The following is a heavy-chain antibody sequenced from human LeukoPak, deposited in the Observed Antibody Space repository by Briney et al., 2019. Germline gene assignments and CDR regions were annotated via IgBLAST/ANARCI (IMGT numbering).Heavy chain of an antibody. J-gene: IGHJ4*02. CDR1: GGTFSSYA. Sequence: ASVKVSCKASGGTFSSYAISWVRQAPGQGLEWMGGIIPIFGTANYAQKFQGRVTITTDESTSTAYMELSSLRSEDTAVYYCAREGGGYCSSTSCYTFDYWGQGALVTVSS. CDR3: AREGGGYCSSTSCYTFDY. D-gene: IGHD2-2*02. CDR2: IIPIFGTA. V-gene: IGHV1-69*05.